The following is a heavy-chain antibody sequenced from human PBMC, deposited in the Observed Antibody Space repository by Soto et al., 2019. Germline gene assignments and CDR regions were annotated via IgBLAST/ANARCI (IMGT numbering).Heavy chain of an antibody. Sequence: QLQLQESGPGLVKPSETLSLTCTVSGGSISSSSYYWGWIRQPPGKGLEWIGSMYYSGDTYYNPSLQRRVTISVHTSKNQFPLKLSSVTAADAAVYYCPLHSRGYYKYFQPWGQGTLVTVSS. CDR1: GGSISSSSYY. D-gene: IGHD3-22*01. CDR2: MYYSGDT. V-gene: IGHV4-39*01. J-gene: IGHJ1*01. CDR3: PLHSRGYYKYFQP.